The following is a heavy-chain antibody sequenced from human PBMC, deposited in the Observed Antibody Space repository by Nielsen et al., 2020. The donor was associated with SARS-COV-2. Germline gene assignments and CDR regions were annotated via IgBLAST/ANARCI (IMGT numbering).Heavy chain of an antibody. J-gene: IGHJ5*02. CDR3: ATGAGWFDP. CDR1: GGSFSSGGSS. Sequence: TLSLTCSVSGGSFSSGGSSYSWIRQHPGKGLEWIGLRHYTGNTYYNPSLQSRLFISVDTSKNQFSLRLSSVTAADTAVYYCATGAGWFDPWGQGTRVTVSS. D-gene: IGHD6-19*01. V-gene: IGHV4-31*03. CDR2: RHYTGNT.